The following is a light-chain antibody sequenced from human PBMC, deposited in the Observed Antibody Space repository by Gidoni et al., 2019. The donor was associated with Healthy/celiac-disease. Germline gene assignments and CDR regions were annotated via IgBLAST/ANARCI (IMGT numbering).Light chain of an antibody. V-gene: IGKV1-33*01. Sequence: DIQMTKSPSSLSASVGDRVTITCQASQDISNYLTWYQQKPGKAPKLLIYDASNLETGVPSRFSGSGSGTDFTFTISSLQPEDIATYYCQQYDNLLTFGQGTRLEIK. CDR3: QQYDNLLT. CDR2: DAS. J-gene: IGKJ5*01. CDR1: QDISNY.